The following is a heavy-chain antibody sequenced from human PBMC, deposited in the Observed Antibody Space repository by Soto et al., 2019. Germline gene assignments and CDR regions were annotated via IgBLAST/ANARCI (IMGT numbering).Heavy chain of an antibody. J-gene: IGHJ4*02. Sequence: SETLSLTCAVSGGSISSGGYSWSWIRQPPGKGLEWIGYIYHSGSTYYNPSLKSRVTISVDRSKNQFSLKLSSVTAADTAVYYCARGIMVRGVEFDYWGQGTLVTLSS. V-gene: IGHV4-30-2*01. D-gene: IGHD3-10*01. CDR2: IYHSGST. CDR3: ARGIMVRGVEFDY. CDR1: GGSISSGGYS.